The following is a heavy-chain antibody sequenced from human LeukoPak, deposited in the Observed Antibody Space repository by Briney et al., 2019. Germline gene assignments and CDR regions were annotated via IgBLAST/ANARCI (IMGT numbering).Heavy chain of an antibody. CDR3: ARDEKDSSGYYGHY. CDR1: GFTFSSYA. J-gene: IGHJ4*02. CDR2: ISYDGSNK. D-gene: IGHD3-22*01. Sequence: TGGSTRLSCAASGFTFSSYAMHCVRQAPGKGLEWVAVISYDGSNKYYADSVKGRFTISRDNSKNTLYLQMNSLRAEDTAVYYCARDEKDSSGYYGHYWGQGTLVTVSS. V-gene: IGHV3-30-3*01.